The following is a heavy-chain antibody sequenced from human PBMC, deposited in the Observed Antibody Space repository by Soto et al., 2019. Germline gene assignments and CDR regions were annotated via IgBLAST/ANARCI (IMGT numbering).Heavy chain of an antibody. CDR2: ISSSSSYI. Sequence: PGGSLRLSCAASGFTFSSYSMNWVRQAPGKGLEWVSSISSSSSYIYYADSVKGRFTISRDNAKNSPYLQMNSPRAEDTAVYYCARDSGPLDGHYYGMDVWGQGTTVTVSS. D-gene: IGHD6-25*01. CDR1: GFTFSSYS. CDR3: ARDSGPLDGHYYGMDV. J-gene: IGHJ6*02. V-gene: IGHV3-21*01.